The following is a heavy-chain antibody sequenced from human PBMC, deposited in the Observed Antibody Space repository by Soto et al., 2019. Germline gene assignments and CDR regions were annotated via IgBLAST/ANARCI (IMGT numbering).Heavy chain of an antibody. J-gene: IGHJ6*02. CDR1: GGSISSGSYY. Sequence: SETLSLTCTVSGGSISSGSYYWGWIRQPPGKGLEWIGGIYYSGSTYCNPSLKSRVTISVDTSKNQFSLKLSSVTAADTAVYYCASQDYYYGMDVWGQGTTVTVSS. CDR3: ASQDYYYGMDV. CDR2: IYYSGST. V-gene: IGHV4-39*01.